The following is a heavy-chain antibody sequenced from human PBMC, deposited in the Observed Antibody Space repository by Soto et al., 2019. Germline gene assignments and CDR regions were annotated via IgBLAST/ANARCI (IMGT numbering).Heavy chain of an antibody. Sequence: QVQLVQSGAEVKKPGASVKVSCKASGYTFTGYYMHWVRQAPGQGLEWMGWINPNRGGTNYAQKLQGRVTMTRDTSISTAYRELSRLRSDDTAVYYCAARLRGGYYGMDVWGQGTTVTVSS. CDR2: INPNRGGT. D-gene: IGHD4-17*01. V-gene: IGHV1-2*02. CDR1: GYTFTGYY. J-gene: IGHJ6*02. CDR3: AARLRGGYYGMDV.